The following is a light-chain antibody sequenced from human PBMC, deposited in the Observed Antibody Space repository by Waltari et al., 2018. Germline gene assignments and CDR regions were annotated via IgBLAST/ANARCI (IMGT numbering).Light chain of an antibody. CDR1: QSLLHTDGKTY. Sequence: EIVMTQTPLSLSVTPGQPASISCKSSQSLLHTDGKTYLYWYLQKPGQPPQLLIYEVSNRLSGVPDRFNGIVSGTYFTLKISQVEAEDVWVYYCMQSRDLPVTFGGGTKVEIK. J-gene: IGKJ4*01. V-gene: IGKV2D-29*01. CDR3: MQSRDLPVT. CDR2: EVS.